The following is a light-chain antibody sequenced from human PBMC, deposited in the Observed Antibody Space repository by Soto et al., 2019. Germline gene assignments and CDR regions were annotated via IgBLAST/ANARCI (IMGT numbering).Light chain of an antibody. CDR1: SSDVGIYNL. CDR2: EAS. Sequence: QSALTQPASVSGSPGQSITISCTGTSSDVGIYNLVSWYQQHPGKAPKLMIFEASKRPSGVSNRFSGSKSGNTASLTISGLQADDEADYFCCSYAGTSTDVFGSGTKVTVL. CDR3: CSYAGTSTDV. V-gene: IGLV2-23*01. J-gene: IGLJ1*01.